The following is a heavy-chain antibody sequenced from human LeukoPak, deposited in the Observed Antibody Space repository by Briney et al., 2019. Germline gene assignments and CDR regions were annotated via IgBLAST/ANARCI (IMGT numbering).Heavy chain of an antibody. D-gene: IGHD6-13*01. J-gene: IGHJ4*02. V-gene: IGHV1-2*06. CDR2: INPKCGGT. CDR3: AIGMAAAGTFEY. CDR1: GYTLTAYY. Sequence: ASVKVSCKASGYTLTAYYLYGVRQAPGQGLEWRGRINPKCGGTDYAEKFQGRVNMTRDTSISTAYMELSSLRSDDTAVYYCAIGMAAAGTFEYWGQGTLVTVSS.